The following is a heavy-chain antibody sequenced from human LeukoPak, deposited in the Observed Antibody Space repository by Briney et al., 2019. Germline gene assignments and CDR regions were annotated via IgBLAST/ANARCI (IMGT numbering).Heavy chain of an antibody. D-gene: IGHD6-19*01. V-gene: IGHV4-61*02. CDR2: IYTSGST. J-gene: IGHJ6*03. CDR3: ARGHIAVAGALHKTNYYYYMDV. Sequence: SETLSLTCTVSGGSISSGSYYWSWIRQPAGKGLEWIGRIYTSGSTNYNPSLKSRVTMSVDTSKNQFSLKLSSVTAADTAVYYCARGHIAVAGALHKTNYYYYMDVWGKGTTVTISS. CDR1: GGSISSGSYY.